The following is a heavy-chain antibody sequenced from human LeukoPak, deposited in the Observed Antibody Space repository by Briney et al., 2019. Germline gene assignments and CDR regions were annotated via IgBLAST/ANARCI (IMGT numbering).Heavy chain of an antibody. V-gene: IGHV4-61*01. Sequence: SETLSRTCTVSGGSVSSGSYYWSWIRQPPGKGLEWIGYIYYSGSTNYNPSLKSRVTISVDTSKNQFSLKLSSVTAADTAVYYCARASANYHGSGSYYNFDYWGQGTLVTVSS. CDR3: ARASANYHGSGSYYNFDY. J-gene: IGHJ4*02. CDR1: GGSVSSGSYY. CDR2: IYYSGST. D-gene: IGHD3-10*01.